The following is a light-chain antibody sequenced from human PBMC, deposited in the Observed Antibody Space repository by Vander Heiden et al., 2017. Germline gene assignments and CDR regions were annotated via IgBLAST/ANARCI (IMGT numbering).Light chain of an antibody. CDR2: GAS. Sequence: EIGVTQSPATLSVSPGDRATLSCRASQSVSRNLAWYQQKPGQAPSLLIFGASIRATGIPARFSGSGSGTEFTLTISSLQSEDFAVYYCQQYNNWPRTFGQGTKVEIK. J-gene: IGKJ1*01. CDR1: QSVSRN. V-gene: IGKV3-15*01. CDR3: QQYNNWPRT.